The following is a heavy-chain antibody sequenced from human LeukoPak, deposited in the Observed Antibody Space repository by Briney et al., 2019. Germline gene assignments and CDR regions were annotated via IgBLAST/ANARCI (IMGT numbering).Heavy chain of an antibody. J-gene: IGHJ4*02. Sequence: PGGSLRLSCVASGFTFSTYSMNWVRQAPGKGLEWVSCISSSSTYVYYADSVKGRFTISRDNAKNSLFLQMNNLSAEDAAVYYCARAPQRILSSYYNELDYWGQGTLVTVSS. CDR2: ISSSSTYV. V-gene: IGHV3-21*01. D-gene: IGHD3-9*01. CDR1: GFTFSTYS. CDR3: ARAPQRILSSYYNELDY.